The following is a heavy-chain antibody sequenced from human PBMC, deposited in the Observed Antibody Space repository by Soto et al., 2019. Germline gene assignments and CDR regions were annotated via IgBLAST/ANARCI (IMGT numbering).Heavy chain of an antibody. D-gene: IGHD3-10*01. V-gene: IGHV3-33*01. CDR3: ARDFGGSGSYIRYYYYGMDV. Sequence: ESGGGVVQPGRSLRLSCAASGFTFSSYGMHWVRQAPGKGLEWVAVIWYDGSNKYYADSVKGRFTISRDNSKNTLYLQMNSLRAEDTAVYYCARDFGGSGSYIRYYYYGMDVWGQGTTVTVSS. J-gene: IGHJ6*02. CDR1: GFTFSSYG. CDR2: IWYDGSNK.